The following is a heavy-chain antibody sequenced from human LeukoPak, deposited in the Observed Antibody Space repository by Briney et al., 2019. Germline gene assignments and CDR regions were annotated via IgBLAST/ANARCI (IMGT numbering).Heavy chain of an antibody. CDR3: AREDAGGTYSFDY. J-gene: IGHJ4*02. CDR1: GFTVSSNF. CDR2: IYTSGIT. V-gene: IGHV3-66*01. Sequence: GGSLRLSCAVSGFTVSSNFMSWVRRAQGKGPEWVPVIYTSGITYYADSVRGRFTISRDNSKNTLYLQMDSLTAEDTAVYYCAREDAGGTYSFDYWGQGTLVTVSS. D-gene: IGHD1-26*01.